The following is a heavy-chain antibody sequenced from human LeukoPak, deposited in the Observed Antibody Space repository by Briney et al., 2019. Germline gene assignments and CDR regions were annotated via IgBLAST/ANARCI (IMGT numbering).Heavy chain of an antibody. J-gene: IGHJ4*02. CDR1: GFIFRNYA. D-gene: IGHD3-9*01. CDR2: ITGSGDTT. V-gene: IGHV3-23*01. Sequence: GGSLRLSCAASGFIFRNYAMSWVRQAPGKGPEWVSAITGSGDTTYYADSVKGRFTVSRDNSKNTLYVEMNTLRAEDTAVYYCAKWGDYDILTGYYVSDFWGQGTLVTVSS. CDR3: AKWGDYDILTGYYVSDF.